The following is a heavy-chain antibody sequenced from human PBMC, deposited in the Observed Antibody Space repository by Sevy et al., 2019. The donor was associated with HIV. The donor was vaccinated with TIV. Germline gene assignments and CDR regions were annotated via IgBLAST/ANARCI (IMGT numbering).Heavy chain of an antibody. CDR1: GFTFSDYY. Sequence: GGSLRLSCAASGFTFSDYYMSWIRQAPGKGLEWVSYISSSGSTIYYADSVKGRFTISRDNAKNSLYLQMNSLRAEDTAVYYCGRDRKGMVRGVPIYYYYGMDVWGQGTTVTVSS. CDR2: ISSSGSTI. J-gene: IGHJ6*02. V-gene: IGHV3-11*01. D-gene: IGHD3-10*01. CDR3: GRDRKGMVRGVPIYYYYGMDV.